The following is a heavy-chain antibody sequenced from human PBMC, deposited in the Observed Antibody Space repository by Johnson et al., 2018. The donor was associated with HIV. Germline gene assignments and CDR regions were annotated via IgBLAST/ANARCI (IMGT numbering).Heavy chain of an antibody. CDR2: ISGSGGST. CDR1: GFTFSSYD. D-gene: IGHD3-9*01. CDR3: ARMGLTGAFDI. V-gene: IGHV3-23*04. J-gene: IGHJ3*02. Sequence: VQLVESGGGVVQPGRSLRLSCEASGFTFSSYDMSWVRQAPGKGLEWVSAISGSGGSTYYADSVKGRFTISRDNSKNTLYLQMNSLRAEDTAVYNCARMGLTGAFDIWGQGTMVTVSS.